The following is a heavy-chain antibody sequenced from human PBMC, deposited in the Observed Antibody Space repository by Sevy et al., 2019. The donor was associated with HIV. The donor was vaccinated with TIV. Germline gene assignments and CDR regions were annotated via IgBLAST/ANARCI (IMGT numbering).Heavy chain of an antibody. D-gene: IGHD5-12*01. J-gene: IGHJ4*02. CDR3: ANKRGYSHGPFDY. CDR2: IHFSGGT. CDR1: GGSISSSDSY. Sequence: SETLSLTCTVSGGSISSSDSYWSWIRQPPGKGLEWIGYIHFSGGTYYNPFLKSRVAMSVDTSERQFSLRLSFMTAADTAVYYCANKRGYSHGPFDYSGQGALVTVSS. V-gene: IGHV4-30-4*01.